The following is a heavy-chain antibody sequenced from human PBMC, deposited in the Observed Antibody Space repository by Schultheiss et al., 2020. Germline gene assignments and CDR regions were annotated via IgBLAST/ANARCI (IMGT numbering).Heavy chain of an antibody. D-gene: IGHD6-19*01. CDR2: IYHSGST. CDR1: GGSISSSSYY. J-gene: IGHJ4*02. Sequence: SETLSLTCTVSGGSISSSSYYWGWIRQPPGKGLEWIGSIYHSGSTYYNPSLKSRVTISVDTSKNQFSLKLSSVTAADTAVYYCARGEQWLGSDYWGQGALVTVSS. V-gene: IGHV4-39*07. CDR3: ARGEQWLGSDY.